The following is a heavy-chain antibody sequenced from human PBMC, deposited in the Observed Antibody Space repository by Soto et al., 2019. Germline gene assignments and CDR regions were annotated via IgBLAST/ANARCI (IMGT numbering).Heavy chain of an antibody. Sequence: SVRGRFTISRDNSKNTVYLQMNSLRAEDTAVYYCAKDRGYYSSSWPSYWGRGTLVTVSS. V-gene: IGHV3-30*02. CDR3: AKDRGYYSSSWPSY. J-gene: IGHJ4*02. D-gene: IGHD6-13*01.